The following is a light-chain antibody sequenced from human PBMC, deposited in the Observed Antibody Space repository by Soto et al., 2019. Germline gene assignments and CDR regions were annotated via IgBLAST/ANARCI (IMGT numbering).Light chain of an antibody. CDR1: QSISRN. Sequence: ELVLTQSPGTLSLSPGERATVSCRASQSISRNLAWYQQKPGQAPRLLIYDASNRATGIPARFSGSGSGTDFTLTISSLEPEDFAVYYCQQRSNWPITFGQGTRLEI. V-gene: IGKV3-11*01. CDR2: DAS. CDR3: QQRSNWPIT. J-gene: IGKJ5*01.